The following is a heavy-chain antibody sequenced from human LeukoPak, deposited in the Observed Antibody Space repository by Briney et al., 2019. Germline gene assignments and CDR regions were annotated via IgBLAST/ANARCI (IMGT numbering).Heavy chain of an antibody. CDR1: GGSITDYY. CDR2: DYYSGSS. CDR3: ARASGGVVANFDY. V-gene: IGHV4-59*01. D-gene: IGHD3-22*01. Sequence: SETLSLTFTVSGGSITDYYWGWIRQPPGKGLEWIGYDYYSGSSNYNPSLKSRVTISVDTSKNQFSLKMSSVTAADTAVYYCARASGGVVANFDYWGQGTLVTVSS. J-gene: IGHJ4*02.